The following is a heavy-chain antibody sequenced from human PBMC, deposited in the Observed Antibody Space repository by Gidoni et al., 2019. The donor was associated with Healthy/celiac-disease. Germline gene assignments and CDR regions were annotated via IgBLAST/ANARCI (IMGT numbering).Heavy chain of an antibody. CDR2: ISGSGGST. CDR3: AKGRGYYYYYGMDV. D-gene: IGHD3-16*01. Sequence: EVQLLESGGGLVQPGGSLRLSCAASGSTFSSYAMSWVRQAPGKGLEWVSAISGSGGSTYYADSVKGRFTISRDNSKNTLYLQMNSLRAEDTAVYYCAKGRGYYYYYGMDVWGQGTTVTVSS. V-gene: IGHV3-23*01. CDR1: GSTFSSYA. J-gene: IGHJ6*02.